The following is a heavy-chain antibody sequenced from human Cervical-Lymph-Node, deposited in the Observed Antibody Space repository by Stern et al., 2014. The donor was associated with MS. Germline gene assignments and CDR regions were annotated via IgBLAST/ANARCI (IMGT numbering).Heavy chain of an antibody. J-gene: IGHJ5*01. V-gene: IGHV1-8*01. CDR2: MNPDSGDT. CDR3: TKAWDS. Sequence: QVQLVQSGAEVRTPGASVKVSCKASGYTFTSDDINWVRQAPGQGLEWMGWMNPDSGDTGFAQKFQGRVTMTRDTSITTAFMELSNLRSDDTAVYYCTKAWDSWGPGTLIIVSS. CDR1: GYTFTSDD.